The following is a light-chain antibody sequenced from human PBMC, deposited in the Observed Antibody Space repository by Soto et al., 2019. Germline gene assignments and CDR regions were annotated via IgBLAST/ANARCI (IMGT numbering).Light chain of an antibody. CDR3: CSHAGDNTYV. Sequence: QSVLTQPPSASGSPGQSVTISCTGTSSDVGGYNYVSWYQQHPGKAPKLMIYEVTKRPSGVPDRLSGSKSGNTSSLTVSGLQAEDEADYFCCSHAGDNTYVFRTGTKLTVL. CDR1: SSDVGGYNY. J-gene: IGLJ1*01. V-gene: IGLV2-8*01. CDR2: EVT.